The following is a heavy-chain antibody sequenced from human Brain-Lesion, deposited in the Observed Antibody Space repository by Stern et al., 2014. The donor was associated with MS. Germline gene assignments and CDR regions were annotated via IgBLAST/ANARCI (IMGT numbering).Heavy chain of an antibody. J-gene: IGHJ4*02. CDR2: ISYSGNT. V-gene: IGHV4-31*03. Sequence: VQLVESGPGLVKPSQTLSLTCTVSGSSVNNGGRYWSWIRQYPGKGLEWIGYISYSGNTYYNTSLQSRLTISTDTSKNQFSLKLRSVTAADTALYYCARVTEFMRFFYPDYWGQGTQVTVSS. CDR1: GSSVNNGGRY. CDR3: ARVTEFMRFFYPDY. D-gene: IGHD3-3*01.